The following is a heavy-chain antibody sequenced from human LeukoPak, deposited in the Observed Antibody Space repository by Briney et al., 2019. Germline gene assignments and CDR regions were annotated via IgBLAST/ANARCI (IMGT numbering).Heavy chain of an antibody. J-gene: IGHJ6*02. CDR3: ARALFIYYYGMDV. Sequence: SSETLSLTCAVYGGSFSGYYWSWIRQPPGKGLEWIGEINHSGSTNYNPSLKSRVTISVDTSKNQFSLKLSSVTAADTAVYYCARALFIYYYGMDVWGQGTTVTVSS. V-gene: IGHV4-34*01. CDR2: INHSGST. CDR1: GGSFSGYY.